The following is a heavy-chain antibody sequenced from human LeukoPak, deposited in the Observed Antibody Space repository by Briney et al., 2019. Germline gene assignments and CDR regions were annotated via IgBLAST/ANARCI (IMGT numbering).Heavy chain of an antibody. D-gene: IGHD6-19*01. Sequence: SVKVSCKASGGTFGSYAISWVRQAPGQGLEWMGGIIPIFGTANYAQKFQGRVTITTDESTSTAYMELSSLRSEDTAVYYCARDEIYGIAVAGTLGWFDPWGQGTLVTVSS. CDR1: GGTFGSYA. V-gene: IGHV1-69*05. J-gene: IGHJ5*02. CDR3: ARDEIYGIAVAGTLGWFDP. CDR2: IIPIFGTA.